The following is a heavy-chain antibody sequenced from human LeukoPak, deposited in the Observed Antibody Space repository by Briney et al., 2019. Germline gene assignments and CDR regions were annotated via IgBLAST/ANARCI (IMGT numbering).Heavy chain of an antibody. CDR2: IYYRGNT. Sequence: SETLSLTCNVSGGSISTYYWSWIRQPPGKGLEWIGYIYYRGNTNYNPSLKSRVTMSVDTSKNQFSLELSSLTAADTAVYYCARSPSGYCSSTSCYVAFDIWGQGTMVTVSS. CDR1: GGSISTYY. CDR3: ARSPSGYCSSTSCYVAFDI. D-gene: IGHD2-2*01. V-gene: IGHV4-59*01. J-gene: IGHJ3*02.